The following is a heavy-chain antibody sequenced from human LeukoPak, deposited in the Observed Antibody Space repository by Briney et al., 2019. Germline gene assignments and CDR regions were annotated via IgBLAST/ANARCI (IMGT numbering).Heavy chain of an antibody. CDR2: IYYSGST. CDR1: GGSISSSSYY. CDR3: ARHYFRDYTFDY. Sequence: SETLSLTCTVSGGSISSSSYYWGWIRQPPGKGLEWIGSIYYSGSTDYNPSLKSRITMSVDTSKNQFSLKLSSVTAADTAIYYCARHYFRDYTFDYWGQGSLVTVSS. J-gene: IGHJ4*02. V-gene: IGHV4-39*01. D-gene: IGHD3-16*01.